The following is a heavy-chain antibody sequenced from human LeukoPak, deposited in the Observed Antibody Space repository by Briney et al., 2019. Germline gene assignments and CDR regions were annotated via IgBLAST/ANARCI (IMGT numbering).Heavy chain of an antibody. D-gene: IGHD3-22*01. CDR2: ITAIFRTT. Sequence: GASVKVSCKTSGGTFNSYAISWVRQAPGQGLEWMGGITAIFRTTNYAQKFQGRDTITADESMSTVYMELSSLRSEDTAVYYCARHSGYHSTMYLDYWGQGTLVTVSS. V-gene: IGHV1-69*01. CDR3: ARHSGYHSTMYLDY. CDR1: GGTFNSYA. J-gene: IGHJ4*02.